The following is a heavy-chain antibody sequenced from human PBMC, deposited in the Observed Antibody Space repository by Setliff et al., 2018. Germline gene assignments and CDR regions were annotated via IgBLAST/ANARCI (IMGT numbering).Heavy chain of an antibody. CDR1: GASIRNFY. J-gene: IGHJ4*02. V-gene: IGHV4-59*12. D-gene: IGHD3-10*01. CDR3: ARAPGRNIRGDY. CDR2: VHFTGST. Sequence: SETLSLTCNVSGASIRNFYWTWIRQPPGKGLEWIGYVHFTGSTNYNPSLKSRVTMSVDVSKSQFSLKLTSVTAADTAVYYCARAPGRNIRGDYWGQGALVTVSS.